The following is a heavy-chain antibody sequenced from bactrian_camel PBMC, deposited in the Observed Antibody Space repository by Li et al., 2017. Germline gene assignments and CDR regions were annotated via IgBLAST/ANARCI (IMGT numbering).Heavy chain of an antibody. J-gene: IGHJ4*01. V-gene: IGHV3S55*01. Sequence: QLVESGGGSVQAGGSLRLSCAVSGLTFSSCSLDWYRQAPEKEREMVARITGSGETSYAHSVKGRFTISRDNAEDTLSLQMNSLKPEDTAMYYCAASKDCLWLRTSIYWGQGTQVTVS. CDR2: ITGSGET. D-gene: IGHD1*01. CDR1: GLTFSSCS. CDR3: AASKDCLWLRTSIY.